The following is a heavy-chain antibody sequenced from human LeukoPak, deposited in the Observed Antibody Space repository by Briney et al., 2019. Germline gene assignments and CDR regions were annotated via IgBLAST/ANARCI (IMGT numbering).Heavy chain of an antibody. D-gene: IGHD4-17*01. V-gene: IGHV3-74*01. CDR1: GLTFSSYA. J-gene: IGHJ4*02. CDR3: ARVSGDYGDYGPGGY. CDR2: INSDGSST. Sequence: GGSLRLSCAASGLTFSSYAMSWVRQAPGKGLVWVSRINSDGSSTSYADSVKGRFTISRDNAKNTLYLQMNSLRAEDTAVYYCARVSGDYGDYGPGGYWGQGTLVTVSS.